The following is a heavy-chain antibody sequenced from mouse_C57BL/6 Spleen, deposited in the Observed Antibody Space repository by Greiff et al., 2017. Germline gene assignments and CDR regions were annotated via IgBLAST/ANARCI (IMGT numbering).Heavy chain of an antibody. CDR1: GYTFTEYN. Sequence: EVQLQQSGPELVKPGASVKMSCTASGYTFTEYNMHWVKQSHGKSLEWIGYINPNNGGTSYNQKFKGKATLTVNKSSSTAYMELRSLTSEDSTVYYCARSWEYYFDYWGQGTTLTVSS. J-gene: IGHJ2*01. D-gene: IGHD4-1*01. CDR3: ARSWEYYFDY. CDR2: INPNNGGT. V-gene: IGHV1-22*01.